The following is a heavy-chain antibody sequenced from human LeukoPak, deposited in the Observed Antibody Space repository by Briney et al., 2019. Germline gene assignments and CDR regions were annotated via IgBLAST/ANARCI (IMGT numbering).Heavy chain of an antibody. V-gene: IGHV3-30-3*01. D-gene: IGHD5/OR15-5a*01. CDR3: GKGPGYSVYDNLPHH. CDR2: ISYDGSNK. CDR1: GFTFSSYA. J-gene: IGHJ5*02. Sequence: GGSLRLSCAASGFTFSSYAMHWVRRAPGKGLEWVAVISYDGSNKYYADSVKGRFTISRDNSKNTLNLQMDSLRADDTAVYYCGKGPGYSVYDNLPHHWGQGTLVTVSS.